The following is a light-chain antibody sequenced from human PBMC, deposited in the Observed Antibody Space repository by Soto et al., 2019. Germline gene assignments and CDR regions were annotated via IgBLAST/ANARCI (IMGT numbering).Light chain of an antibody. CDR2: NAS. V-gene: IGKV1-5*01. J-gene: IGKJ1*01. CDR1: RNIERW. CDR3: QHCDTSWP. Sequence: DTQMTQSPSTLSASVGDRVTITFRASRNIERWLAWYQQKPGKPPKLLILNASTLGSGVPSRFSGSGSGTEFTLTISGLQPDDFATYYCQHCDTSWPFGQGTKVDIK.